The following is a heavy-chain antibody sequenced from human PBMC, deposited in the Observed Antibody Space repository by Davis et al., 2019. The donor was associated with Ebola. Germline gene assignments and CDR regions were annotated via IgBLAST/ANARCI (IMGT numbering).Heavy chain of an antibody. V-gene: IGHV1-46*03. Sequence: ASSLVTCKASAYNITNYYMHWLRQAAGQGLEWMGMTNPHDGRTIYAQKFQGRVTVNRDTSTTTVYMDLSSLRSEDTALYYCTTPGGQDSGYDVFDIWGQGTMVTVSS. J-gene: IGHJ3*02. D-gene: IGHD5-12*01. CDR1: AYNITNYY. CDR3: TTPGGQDSGYDVFDI. CDR2: TNPHDGRT.